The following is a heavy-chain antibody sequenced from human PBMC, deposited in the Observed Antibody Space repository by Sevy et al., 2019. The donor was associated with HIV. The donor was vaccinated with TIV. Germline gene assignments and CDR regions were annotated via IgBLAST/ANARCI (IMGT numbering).Heavy chain of an antibody. Sequence: GGSLRLSCAASGFTFNTYSLIWVRQTPGKGLEWLSFIGTAAGVTYYADSVKGRFTISRNNAKNSLYLQMNSLRDEDTAVYYCASCPVHYSIDYWGQGTLVTVSS. D-gene: IGHD2-21*01. V-gene: IGHV3-48*02. J-gene: IGHJ4*02. CDR2: IGTAAGVT. CDR1: GFTFNTYS. CDR3: ASCPVHYSIDY.